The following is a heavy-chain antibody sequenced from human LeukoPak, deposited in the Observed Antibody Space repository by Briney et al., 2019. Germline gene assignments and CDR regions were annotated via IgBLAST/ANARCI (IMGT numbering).Heavy chain of an antibody. V-gene: IGHV4-59*01. CDR2: IYYSGST. CDR1: GGPISIYY. J-gene: IGHJ1*01. CDR3: ARGYSSWNP. D-gene: IGHD6-13*01. Sequence: SETLSLTCTVSGGPISIYYWSWIRQPPGKGLEWIGYIYYSGSTNYNPSLKSRVTISVDTSKNQFSLKLSSVTAADTAVYYCARGYSSWNPWGQGTLVTVSS.